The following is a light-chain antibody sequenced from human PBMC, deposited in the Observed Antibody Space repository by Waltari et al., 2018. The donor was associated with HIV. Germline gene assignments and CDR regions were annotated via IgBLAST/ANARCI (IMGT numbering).Light chain of an antibody. V-gene: IGLV3-1*01. CDR3: QAWDSSTAD. CDR2: QDS. Sequence: SYELTQPPSVSVSPGQTASITCSGDNLGDKYACWYQQKPGQSPVLVIYQDSKRPSGIPELFSGSNSGNTATLTISGTQAMDEADYYCQAWDSSTADFGTGTKVTVL. CDR1: NLGDKY. J-gene: IGLJ1*01.